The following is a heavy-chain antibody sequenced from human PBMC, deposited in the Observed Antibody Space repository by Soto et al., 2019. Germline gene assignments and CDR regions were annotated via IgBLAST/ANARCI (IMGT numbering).Heavy chain of an antibody. Sequence: PSETLSLTCAVSGVSIQNSHSFWGWIRQPPGKGLEFIGSIYYSGGANYNPSLKSRVTISLDTSKNQFSLTVNSVTAADTAIYYCGRVVEGATRHTDFDSWGQGTLVTVSS. V-gene: IGHV4-39*01. CDR1: GVSIQNSHSF. CDR2: IYYSGGA. J-gene: IGHJ5*01. D-gene: IGHD2-15*01. CDR3: GRVVEGATRHTDFDS.